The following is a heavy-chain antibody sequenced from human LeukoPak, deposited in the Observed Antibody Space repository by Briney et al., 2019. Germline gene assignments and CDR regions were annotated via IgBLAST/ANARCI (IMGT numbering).Heavy chain of an antibody. D-gene: IGHD2-15*01. CDR3: AKDRRDGGYCSGGSCYRGAFDI. Sequence: GRSLRLSCAASGFTFSSYGMHWVRQAPGKGLEWVAVISYDGSNKYYADSVKGRFTISRDNSKNTLYLQMNSLRAEDTAVYYCAKDRRDGGYCSGGSCYRGAFDIWGQGTMVTVSS. V-gene: IGHV3-30*18. CDR1: GFTFSSYG. CDR2: ISYDGSNK. J-gene: IGHJ3*02.